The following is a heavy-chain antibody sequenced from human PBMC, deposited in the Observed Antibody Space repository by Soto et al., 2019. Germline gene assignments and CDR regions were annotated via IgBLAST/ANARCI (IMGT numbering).Heavy chain of an antibody. V-gene: IGHV3-48*02. CDR3: AIDFDCVNGACYTGYYYYGLDV. CDR1: GFTFSSYS. Sequence: PGGSLRLSCAASGFTFSSYSMNWVRQAPGKGLEWVSYISSSSSTIYYADSVKGRFTISRDNAKNSLYLQMNSLRDEDTAVYYCAIDFDCVNGACYTGYYYYGLDVWGLGTTVTVSS. CDR2: ISSSSSTI. D-gene: IGHD2-8*01. J-gene: IGHJ6*02.